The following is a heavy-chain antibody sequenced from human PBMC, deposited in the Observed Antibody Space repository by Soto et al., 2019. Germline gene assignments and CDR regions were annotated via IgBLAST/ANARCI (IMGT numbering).Heavy chain of an antibody. CDR1: GFSLTTGRMG. CDR3: VRVDADSYQFDYGIDA. V-gene: IGHV2-26*01. J-gene: IGHJ6*02. D-gene: IGHD4-17*01. CDR2: IFSDNER. Sequence: QVTLKESGPVLVKPTETLTLTCTVSGFSLTTGRMGVSWIRQSPGKALDWLAHIFSDNERSYSTSMKGRLTISKDSSGSQVVLSMTNMDPVDSGTYYFVRVDADSYQFDYGIDALGQGTTV.